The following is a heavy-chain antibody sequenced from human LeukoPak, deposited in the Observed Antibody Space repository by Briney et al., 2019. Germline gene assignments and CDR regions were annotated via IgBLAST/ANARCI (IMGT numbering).Heavy chain of an antibody. D-gene: IGHD6-19*01. CDR1: GGSFSGYY. Sequence: SETVSLTCAVYGGSFSGYYWSWIRQPPGKGLEWIGEINHSGSTNYNPSLKSRVTISVDTSKNQFSLKLSSVTAADTAVYYCARGMFSGPGMDVRGKGTTVTVSS. J-gene: IGHJ6*04. CDR3: ARGMFSGPGMDV. V-gene: IGHV4-34*01. CDR2: INHSGST.